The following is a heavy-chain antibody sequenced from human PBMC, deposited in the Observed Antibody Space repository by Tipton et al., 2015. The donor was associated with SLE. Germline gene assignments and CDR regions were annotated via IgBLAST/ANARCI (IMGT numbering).Heavy chain of an antibody. CDR2: IYHSGST. Sequence: TLSLTCAVSGYSISSGYYWGWIRQPPGKGLEWIGSIYHSGSTYYNTSLKSRVTILVDTSKNQFSLKLSSVTAADTAVYYCARGESSGYLYYFDYWGQGTLVTVSS. D-gene: IGHD3-22*01. CDR3: ARGESSGYLYYFDY. CDR1: GYSISSGYY. J-gene: IGHJ4*02. V-gene: IGHV4-38-2*01.